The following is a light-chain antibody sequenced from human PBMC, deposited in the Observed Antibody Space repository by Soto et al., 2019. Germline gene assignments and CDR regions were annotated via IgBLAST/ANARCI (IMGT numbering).Light chain of an antibody. J-gene: IGLJ1*01. V-gene: IGLV2-14*01. CDR2: EVT. Sequence: QSALTQPASVSGSPGQSIAISCTGTSGDVGGYDYVSWYQQHPDKAPKLMIYEVTKRPSWVSNRFSGSKSGNTASLTISGLQPDDEADYYCSSHTGGSTRVFGSGTKLTVL. CDR1: SGDVGGYDY. CDR3: SSHTGGSTRV.